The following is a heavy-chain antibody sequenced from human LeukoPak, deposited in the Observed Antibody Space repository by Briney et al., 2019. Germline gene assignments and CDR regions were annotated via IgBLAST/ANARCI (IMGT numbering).Heavy chain of an antibody. CDR2: ISAYNGNT. CDR1: GYTFTTYD. J-gene: IGHJ3*02. V-gene: IGHV1-18*01. CDR3: ARDVGSRIGFAFDI. Sequence: ASVKVSCKASGYTFTTYDINWVRQATGQGLEWMGWISAYNGNTNYAQKLQGRVTMTTDTSTSTAYMELRSLRSDDTAVYYCARDVGSRIGFAFDIWGQGTMVTVSS. D-gene: IGHD2-15*01.